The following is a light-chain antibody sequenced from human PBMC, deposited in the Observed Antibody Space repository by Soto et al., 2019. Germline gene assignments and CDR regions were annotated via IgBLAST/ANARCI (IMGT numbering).Light chain of an antibody. Sequence: QSALTQPASVSGSPGQSITISCTGTSGDIGSYNRVSWYQQRPGKAPKLIIYEVTDRPSGVSNRFSGSKSGNTASLTISGLQAEDEAEYYCSSYTNINTRACVFGTGTKVPS. CDR2: EVT. CDR1: SGDIGSYNR. V-gene: IGLV2-14*01. J-gene: IGLJ1*01. CDR3: SSYTNINTRACV.